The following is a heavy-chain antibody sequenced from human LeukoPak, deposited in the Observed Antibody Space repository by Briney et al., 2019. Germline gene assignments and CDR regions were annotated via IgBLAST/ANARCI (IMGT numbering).Heavy chain of an antibody. CDR2: IYTSGST. J-gene: IGHJ4*02. V-gene: IGHV4-61*02. CDR3: ARDRVAVPAGD. CDR1: GGSISSGGYY. D-gene: IGHD6-19*01. Sequence: SETLSLTCTVSGGSISSGGYYWSWIRQPAGKGLEWIGRIYTSGSTNYNPSLKSRVAISADTSKNQFSLKLSSVTAADTAFYYCARDRVAVPAGDWGQGTLVTVSS.